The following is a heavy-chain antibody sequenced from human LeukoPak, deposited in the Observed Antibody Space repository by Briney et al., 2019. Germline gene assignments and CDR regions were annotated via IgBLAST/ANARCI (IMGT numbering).Heavy chain of an antibody. J-gene: IGHJ4*02. D-gene: IGHD3-22*01. CDR2: INPNSGDT. Sequence: ASVKVSCKVSGCTFTGYYMHWVRQAPGQGLEWMGWINPNSGDTNYAQKFQGRVTMTRDTSISTAYMELSRLRSDDTAVYYCAREAKGDDSSGYPDYWGQGTLVTVSS. V-gene: IGHV1-2*02. CDR3: AREAKGDDSSGYPDY. CDR1: GCTFTGYY.